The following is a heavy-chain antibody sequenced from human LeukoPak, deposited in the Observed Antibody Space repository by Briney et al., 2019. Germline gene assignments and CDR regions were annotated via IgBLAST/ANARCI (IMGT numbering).Heavy chain of an antibody. CDR3: ARHASYCSGGSCYKGWFDP. CDR2: LYYRGST. CDR1: VGSISSSSYY. J-gene: IGHJ5*02. V-gene: IGHV4-39*01. Sequence: SVTLSLTCTVSVGSISSSSYYWGWIRQPPGKGLEWIGYLYYRGSTYYNPSLKSRVTISVDTSKNQFSLKLSSVTAADTAVYYCARHASYCSGGSCYKGWFDPWGQGTLVS. D-gene: IGHD2-15*01.